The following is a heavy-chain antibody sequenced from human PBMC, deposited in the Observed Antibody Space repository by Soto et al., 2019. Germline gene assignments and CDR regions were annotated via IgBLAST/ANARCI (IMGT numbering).Heavy chain of an antibody. V-gene: IGHV3-21*01. D-gene: IGHD6-13*01. CDR1: GFTFSSYS. CDR3: ARDKGVGGSSWDGMDV. CDR2: ISSSSSYI. Sequence: PXGSLRLSCAASGFTFSSYSMNWVRQAPGKGLEWVSSISSSSSYIYYADSVKGRFTISRDNAKNSLYLQMNSLRAEDTAVYYCARDKGVGGSSWDGMDVWGQGTTVTVSS. J-gene: IGHJ6*02.